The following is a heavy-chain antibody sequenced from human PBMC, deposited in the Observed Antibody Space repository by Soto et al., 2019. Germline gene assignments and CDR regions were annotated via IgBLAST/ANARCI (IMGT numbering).Heavy chain of an antibody. CDR3: ARLERDEGWFDP. CDR1: CGSISSSSYY. J-gene: IGHJ5*02. Sequence: SETLSLTCTVSCGSISSSSYYWGWIRQPPGKGLEWIGSIYYSGSTYYNPSLKSRVTISVDTSKNQFSLKLSSVTAADTAVYYCARLERDEGWFDPWGQGTLVTVSS. D-gene: IGHD6-25*01. CDR2: IYYSGST. V-gene: IGHV4-39*01.